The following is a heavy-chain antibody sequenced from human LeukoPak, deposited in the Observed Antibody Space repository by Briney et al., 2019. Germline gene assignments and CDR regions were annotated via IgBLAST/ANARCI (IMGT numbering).Heavy chain of an antibody. CDR1: GYTFTGYY. D-gene: IGHD1-26*01. CDR3: ARYQYSGNYYEDAFDI. CDR2: INPNSGGT. J-gene: IGHJ3*02. V-gene: IGHV1-2*06. Sequence: ASVKVSCKASGYTFTGYYMHWVRQAPGQGLEWMGRINPNSGGTNYAQKFQGRVTMARDTSISTAYMELSRLRFEDTAVYYCARYQYSGNYYEDAFDIWGQGTMVTVSS.